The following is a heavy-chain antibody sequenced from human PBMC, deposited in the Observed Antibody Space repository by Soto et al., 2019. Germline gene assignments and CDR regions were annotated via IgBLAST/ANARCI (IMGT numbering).Heavy chain of an antibody. CDR3: SVFSGGDLKHYGMDV. Sequence: PGGSLRLSCTGSGFTFGDYAMSWFRQAPGKGLEWVGLMRSKSYSGTIEYAASVKGRFTISRDDSNSIAYLQMSSLKIEDTAVYYCSVFSGGDLKHYGMDVWGQGTTVTVSS. CDR1: GFTFGDYA. V-gene: IGHV3-49*03. CDR2: MRSKSYSGTI. D-gene: IGHD5-12*01. J-gene: IGHJ6*02.